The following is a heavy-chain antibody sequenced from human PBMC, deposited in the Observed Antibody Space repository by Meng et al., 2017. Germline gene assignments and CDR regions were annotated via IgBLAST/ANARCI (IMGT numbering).Heavy chain of an antibody. D-gene: IGHD4-11*01. V-gene: IGHV1-8*01. J-gene: IGHJ4*02. CDR3: ARGGDYSSWDY. CDR1: GYLFTSYD. Sequence: QVRLWQSGAEVKRPGASVKVSCKPSGYLFTSYDINWIRQAPGQGLEWMGWVNPINGKTGYAQKYQGRLTMTRDTSIRTAYMELSSLKSEDTAIYYCARGGDYSSWDYWGQGTLVTVSS. CDR2: VNPINGKT.